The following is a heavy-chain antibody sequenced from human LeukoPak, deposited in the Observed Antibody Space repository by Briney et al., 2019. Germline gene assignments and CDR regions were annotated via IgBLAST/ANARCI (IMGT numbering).Heavy chain of an antibody. J-gene: IGHJ4*02. V-gene: IGHV1-69*13. CDR3: ARHQWLYDL. Sequence: SVRVSSKASGYTFTIYDINWVRQAPGQGLEWMGGIIPIFGTANYAQKFQGRVTITADESTSTAYMELRSLGSDDTAVYYCARHQWLYDLWGQGTLVTVSS. CDR2: IIPIFGTA. CDR1: GYTFTIYD. D-gene: IGHD6-19*01.